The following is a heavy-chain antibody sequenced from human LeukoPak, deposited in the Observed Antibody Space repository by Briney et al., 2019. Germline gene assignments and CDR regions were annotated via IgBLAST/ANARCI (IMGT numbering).Heavy chain of an antibody. V-gene: IGHV1-18*01. CDR1: GYTFTSYG. Sequence: ASVKVSCKASGYTFTSYGISWVRQAPGQGLEWMGWISAYNGNTNYAQKLQGRVTMTTDTSTSKAYMGLRSLRSDDTAVYYCARALGEADIVVVPAADYGYWGQGTLVTVSS. D-gene: IGHD2-2*01. CDR2: ISAYNGNT. CDR3: ARALGEADIVVVPAADYGY. J-gene: IGHJ4*02.